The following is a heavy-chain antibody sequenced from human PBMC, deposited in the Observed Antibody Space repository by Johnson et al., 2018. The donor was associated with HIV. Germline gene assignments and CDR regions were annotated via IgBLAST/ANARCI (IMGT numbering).Heavy chain of an antibody. D-gene: IGHD4-11*01. J-gene: IGHJ3*02. CDR2: IYSGGST. V-gene: IGHV3-66*01. CDR3: ARGSTVTTLSVAVDI. Sequence: VQLVESGGGLVQPGGSLRLSCAASGFTVSSNYMSWVRQAPGKGLEWVSVIYSGGSTYYADSVKGRFTISRDNSKNTLYLQRNSLRADDTAVYYCARGSTVTTLSVAVDICGQGTLVTVSS. CDR1: GFTVSSNY.